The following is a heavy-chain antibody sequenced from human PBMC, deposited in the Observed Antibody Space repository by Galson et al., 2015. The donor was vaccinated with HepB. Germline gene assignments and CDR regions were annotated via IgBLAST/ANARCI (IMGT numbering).Heavy chain of an antibody. J-gene: IGHJ5*02. CDR3: ARVYNSGYDSGGWFDP. V-gene: IGHV3-21*01. CDR1: GFTFSSYS. D-gene: IGHD5-12*01. CDR2: ISSSSSYI. Sequence: SLRLSCAASGFTFSSYSMNWVRQAPGKGLEWVSSISSSSSYIYYADSVKGRFTISRDNAKNSLYLQMNSLRAEDTAVYYCARVYNSGYDSGGWFDPWGQGTLVTVSS.